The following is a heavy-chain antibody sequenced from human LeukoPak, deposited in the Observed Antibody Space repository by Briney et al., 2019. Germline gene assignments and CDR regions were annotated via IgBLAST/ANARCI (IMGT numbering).Heavy chain of an antibody. CDR3: AKDERVCYSRL. CDR2: ISGSGGST. V-gene: IGHV3-23*01. Sequence: GGSLRLSCAASGFTFSGYAMSWVRQAPGKGLEWVSAISGSGGSTYYADSVKGRFTISRDNSKNTLYLQMNSLRAEDTAVYYCAKDERVCYSRLWGQGTMVTVSS. D-gene: IGHD2-8*01. CDR1: GFTFSGYA. J-gene: IGHJ3*01.